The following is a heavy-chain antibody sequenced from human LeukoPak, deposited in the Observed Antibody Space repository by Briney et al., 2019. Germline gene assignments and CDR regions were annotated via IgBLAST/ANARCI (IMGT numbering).Heavy chain of an antibody. V-gene: IGHV4-30-4*01. D-gene: IGHD2-15*01. CDR1: GGSISSGDDY. J-gene: IGHJ4*02. CDR3: ARLVGYYSRGSCYHFDY. Sequence: SQTLSLTCTVSGGSISSGDDYCSWIRQPPGKGLEWVGYIYYSGTTYYNPSLKSRASISVDTSKNQFSLKLSSVTAADTALYFCARLVGYYSRGSCYHFDYWGQGSLVTVSS. CDR2: IYYSGTT.